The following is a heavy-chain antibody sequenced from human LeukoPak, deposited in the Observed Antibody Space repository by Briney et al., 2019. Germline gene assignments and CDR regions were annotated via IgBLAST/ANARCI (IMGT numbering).Heavy chain of an antibody. CDR3: ARGGTGYYRKFAY. CDR2: IYYSGST. V-gene: IGHV4-31*03. Sequence: PSETLSLTCTVYGGSSSGGGYYWSWIRQHPGKGLEGIGDIYYSGSTNYNPSLKSRVTIAVDTSKNHFSLKLRSVTDADTAVYYCARGGTGYYRKFAYWGQGTLVTVSS. CDR1: GGSSSGGGYY. D-gene: IGHD3-22*01. J-gene: IGHJ4*02.